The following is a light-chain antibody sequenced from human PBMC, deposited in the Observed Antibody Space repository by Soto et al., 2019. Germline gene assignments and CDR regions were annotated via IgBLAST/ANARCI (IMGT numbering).Light chain of an antibody. CDR2: EVT. Sequence: QSVLTQPASVSVSPGQSITISCTGTSSDVGGYNYVSWYQQHPDKAPKLMIYEVTNRPSGVSDRFSGSKSGNTASLTISGLQAEDEADYYCSSYTSSGTLVFGGGTKLTVL. V-gene: IGLV2-14*01. CDR3: SSYTSSGTLV. J-gene: IGLJ2*01. CDR1: SSDVGGYNY.